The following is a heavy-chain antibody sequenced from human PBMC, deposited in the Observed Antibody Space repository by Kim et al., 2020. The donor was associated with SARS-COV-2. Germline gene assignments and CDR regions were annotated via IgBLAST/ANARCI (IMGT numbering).Heavy chain of an antibody. V-gene: IGHV4-61*01. J-gene: IGHJ3*02. D-gene: IGHD3-3*01. CDR3: AGNELSDITIFGVVSWKCALDI. Sequence: SETLSLTCTVFGGSVSSGRYYWSWIRQPPGMELEWVRYHNYSGSTNYNPYIKSRVTISTDTSKNQFSLRLSSVTAADTAVYSWAGNELSDITIFGVVSWKCALDIWGQGTMVTVSS. CDR2: HNYSGST. CDR1: GGSVSSGRYY.